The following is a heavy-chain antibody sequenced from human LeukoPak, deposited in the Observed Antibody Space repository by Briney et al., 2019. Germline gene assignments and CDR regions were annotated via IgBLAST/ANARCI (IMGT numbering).Heavy chain of an antibody. D-gene: IGHD2-2*01. Sequence: PGGSLRLSCAASGFSFKDYWMSWVRQAPGKGLEWVASINEDGSQRQYVDSVKGRFTISRDNAKNSLYLQVNSLRAEDTAVYYCATGRSMPTWGQGTLVTVSS. V-gene: IGHV3-7*01. CDR2: INEDGSQR. CDR1: GFSFKDYW. J-gene: IGHJ5*02. CDR3: ATGRSMPT.